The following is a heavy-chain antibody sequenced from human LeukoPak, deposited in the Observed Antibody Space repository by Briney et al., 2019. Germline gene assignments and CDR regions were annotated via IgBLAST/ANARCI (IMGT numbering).Heavy chain of an antibody. V-gene: IGHV4-38-2*02. D-gene: IGHD1-26*01. Sequence: SETLSLTCTVSGYSINSGYYWGWIRQPPGKGLEWIGSIYHSVTTYYNPSLKNRVTISVDTSKNQFSLKLSSVTAADTAVYYCARSSGTYFFDYWGQGTLVTVSS. CDR3: ARSSGTYFFDY. J-gene: IGHJ4*02. CDR2: IYHSVTT. CDR1: GYSINSGYY.